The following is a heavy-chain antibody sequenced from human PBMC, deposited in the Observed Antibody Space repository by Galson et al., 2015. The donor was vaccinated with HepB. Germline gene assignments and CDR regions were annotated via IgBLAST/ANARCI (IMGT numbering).Heavy chain of an antibody. Sequence: SLRLSCAASVFTVRNNYMSWVRQAPGKGLEWVSVIYSAGSTYYADSVKGRFTISRNNSGNTLYLQMNSLRTEDTAVYYCVGTTSKDYWGQGTLVTVSS. J-gene: IGHJ4*02. CDR3: VGTTSKDY. V-gene: IGHV3-53*01. CDR1: VFTVRNNY. D-gene: IGHD7-27*01. CDR2: IYSAGST.